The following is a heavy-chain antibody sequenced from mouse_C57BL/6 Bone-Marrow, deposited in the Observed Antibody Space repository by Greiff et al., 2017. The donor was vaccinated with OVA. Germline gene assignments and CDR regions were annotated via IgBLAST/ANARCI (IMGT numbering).Heavy chain of an antibody. D-gene: IGHD2-1*01. V-gene: IGHV5-4*01. CDR3: ARALIYYAWFAY. J-gene: IGHJ3*01. CDR2: ISDGGSYT. Sequence: EVQRVESGGGLVKPGGSLKLSCAASGFTFSSYAMSWVRQTPEKRLEWVATISDGGSYTYYPDNVKGRFTISRDNAKNNLYLQMSHLKSEDTAMYYCARALIYYAWFAYWGQGTLVTVSA. CDR1: GFTFSSYA.